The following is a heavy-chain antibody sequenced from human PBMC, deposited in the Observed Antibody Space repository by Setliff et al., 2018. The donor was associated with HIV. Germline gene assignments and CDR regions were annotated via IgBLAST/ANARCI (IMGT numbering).Heavy chain of an antibody. CDR1: GGSISSGGYY. V-gene: IGHV4-31*03. CDR3: ARAPYYDSSGYYFCYYYYYMDV. Sequence: PSETLSLTGTVSGGSISSGGYYWSWIRQHPGKGLEWIGYIYYSGSTYYNPSLKSRVTISVDTSKNQFSLKLSSVTAADTAVYYCARAPYYDSSGYYFCYYYYYMDVWGKGTTVTVSS. D-gene: IGHD3-22*01. CDR2: IYYSGST. J-gene: IGHJ6*03.